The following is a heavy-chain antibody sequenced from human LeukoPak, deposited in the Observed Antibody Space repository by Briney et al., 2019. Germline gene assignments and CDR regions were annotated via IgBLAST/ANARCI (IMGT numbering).Heavy chain of an antibody. CDR3: ARETTVVTLYYFDY. V-gene: IGHV3-33*01. CDR2: IWYDGSNK. Sequence: GGSLRLSCAASGFTFSSYGMHWVRQAPGKGLEWVAVIWYDGSNKYYADSVKGRFTISRDNSKNTLYLQMNSLRAEDTAVYYCARETTVVTLYYFDYWGQGTLVTVSS. CDR1: GFTFSSYG. J-gene: IGHJ4*02. D-gene: IGHD4-23*01.